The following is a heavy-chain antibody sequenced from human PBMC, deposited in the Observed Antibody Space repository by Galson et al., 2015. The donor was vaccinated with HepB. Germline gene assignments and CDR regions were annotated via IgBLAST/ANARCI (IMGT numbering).Heavy chain of an antibody. CDR2: IIPIFGTA. CDR3: ASYCSSTSCYGGNFDY. D-gene: IGHD2-2*01. CDR1: GGTFSSYA. Sequence: SVKVSCKASGGTFSSYAISWVRQAPGQGLEWMGGIIPIFGTANYAQKFQGRVTITADESTSTAYMELSSLRSVDTAVYYCASYCSSTSCYGGNFDYWGQGTLVTVSS. J-gene: IGHJ4*02. V-gene: IGHV1-69*13.